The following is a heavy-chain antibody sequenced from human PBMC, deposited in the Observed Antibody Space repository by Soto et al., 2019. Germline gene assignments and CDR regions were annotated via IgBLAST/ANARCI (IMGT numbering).Heavy chain of an antibody. D-gene: IGHD3-9*01. J-gene: IGHJ4*02. CDR3: AKRLAPDY. V-gene: IGHV3-23*01. CDR2: ISGSGDST. Sequence: GSLRLSCAASGFTFSSYAISWVRQAPGKGLEWVSGISGSGDSTYYADSVQGRLTISRDNSKNTLYLQMNSLRAEDTAVYYCAKRLAPDYWGQGTLVTVSS. CDR1: GFTFSSYA.